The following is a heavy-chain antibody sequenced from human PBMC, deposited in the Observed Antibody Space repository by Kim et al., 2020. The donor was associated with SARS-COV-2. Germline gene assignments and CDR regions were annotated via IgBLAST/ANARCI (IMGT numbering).Heavy chain of an antibody. CDR1: GGSFSAYY. V-gene: IGHV4-34*01. J-gene: IGHJ4*02. CDR2: INHSGNT. Sequence: SETLSLTCAVYGGSFSAYYWTWIRQPPGEGLEWIGEINHSGNTNYIPSLKSRVTISIDTSKNQFSLNLYSVTAADTAVYFCARGGGNSGYYFDYWGQGPLVTVSS. D-gene: IGHD1-1*01. CDR3: ARGGGNSGYYFDY.